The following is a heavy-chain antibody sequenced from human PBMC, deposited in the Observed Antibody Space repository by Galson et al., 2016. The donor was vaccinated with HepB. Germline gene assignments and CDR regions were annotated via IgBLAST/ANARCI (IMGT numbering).Heavy chain of an antibody. CDR3: ARRTRVDGMDV. CDR1: GGSIRGYY. Sequence: SETLSLTCTVSGGSIRGYYWSWIRQPPGKALQYIGYIYYSGRTDYNPSLKNRANLSLDMSNNQFSLNLTSETAADTAVYYCARRTRVDGMDVWGSGTTVTVSS. CDR2: IYYSGRT. D-gene: IGHD2-8*02. V-gene: IGHV4-59*08. J-gene: IGHJ6*04.